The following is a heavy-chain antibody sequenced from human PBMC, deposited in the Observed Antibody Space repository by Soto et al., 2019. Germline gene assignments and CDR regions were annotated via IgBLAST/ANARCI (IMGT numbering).Heavy chain of an antibody. D-gene: IGHD1-1*01. J-gene: IGHJ4*02. CDR3: ARGGVSTRTFDY. Sequence: PGESLKISCKGSGYNFAGYWIAWVRQMPGKGLELMGIIYPSDSDTRYRPSFQGQVTISADKSISSSYLQWSSLRASDTAMYYCARGGVSTRTFDYWGQGTPVTVSS. V-gene: IGHV5-51*01. CDR2: IYPSDSDT. CDR1: GYNFAGYW.